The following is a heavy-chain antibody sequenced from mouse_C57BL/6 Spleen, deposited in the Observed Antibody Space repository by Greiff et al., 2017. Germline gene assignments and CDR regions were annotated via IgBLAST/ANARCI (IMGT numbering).Heavy chain of an antibody. V-gene: IGHV5-16*01. Sequence: EVMLVESEGGLVQPGSSMKLSCTASGFTLSDYYMAWVRQVPEKGLEWVANINYDGSSTYYLDSLKSRFIISRDNAKNILYLQMSSLKSEDTATYYCARAYDYALYFDYWGQGTTLTVSS. CDR3: ARAYDYALYFDY. CDR2: INYDGSST. J-gene: IGHJ2*01. CDR1: GFTLSDYY. D-gene: IGHD2-4*01.